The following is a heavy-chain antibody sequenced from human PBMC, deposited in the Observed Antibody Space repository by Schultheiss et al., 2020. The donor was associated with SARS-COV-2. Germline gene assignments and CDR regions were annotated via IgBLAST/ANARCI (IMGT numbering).Heavy chain of an antibody. CDR1: GGSISSYY. CDR2: IYYSGST. CDR3: ARCSLFGYMDV. Sequence: GSLRLSCTVSGGSISSYYWSWILQPPGKGLEWIGYIYYSGSTNYNPSLKSRVTISVDTSKNQFSLKLSSVTAADTAVYYCARCSLFGYMDVWGKGTTVTVSS. J-gene: IGHJ6*03. D-gene: IGHD3-10*02. V-gene: IGHV4-59*12.